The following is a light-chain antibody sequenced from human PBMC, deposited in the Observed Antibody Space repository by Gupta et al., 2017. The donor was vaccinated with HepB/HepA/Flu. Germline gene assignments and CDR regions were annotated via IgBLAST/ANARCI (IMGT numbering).Light chain of an antibody. Sequence: DIVMTQSPDSLAVSLGERATINCKSSQSVFYSSNNKNYLAWYQQQPGQPPKLLIYWASTRESGVPDRFSGSGSGTDFTLTISSLQAEDVAVYYCQQYYSTPPWTFGQGTKVEIK. CDR3: QQYYSTPPWT. CDR1: QSVFYSSNNKNY. J-gene: IGKJ1*01. V-gene: IGKV4-1*01. CDR2: WAS.